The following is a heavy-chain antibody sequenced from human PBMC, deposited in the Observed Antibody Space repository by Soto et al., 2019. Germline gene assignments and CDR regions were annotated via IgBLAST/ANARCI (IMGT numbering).Heavy chain of an antibody. Sequence: LRLSCAVSGFSVSNTYMSWVRQAPGKGLEWISVIYRGRATYYADSVKGRFTISRDNAKDSLYLHLNSLRVGDTAVYYCARYGTRGDWWGLGTQVTVSS. CDR1: GFSVSNTY. J-gene: IGHJ5*01. V-gene: IGHV3-53*01. CDR3: ARYGTRGDW. D-gene: IGHD3-10*01. CDR2: IYRGRAT.